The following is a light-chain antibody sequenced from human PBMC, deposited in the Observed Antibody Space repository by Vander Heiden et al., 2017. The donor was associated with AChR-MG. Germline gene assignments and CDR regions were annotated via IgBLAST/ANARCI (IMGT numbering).Light chain of an antibody. CDR2: KDN. Sequence: SRDLTQPPSVSVSPGQTAIITCSGDVLAKKYSYWYQQRQGQAPRMVVFKDNERPSGIPERFSGSSSGTIVTLTITDVQAEDEADYYCQSGDSRTAVFGTGTKVTVL. J-gene: IGLJ1*01. V-gene: IGLV3-25*03. CDR3: QSGDSRTAV. CDR1: VLAKKY.